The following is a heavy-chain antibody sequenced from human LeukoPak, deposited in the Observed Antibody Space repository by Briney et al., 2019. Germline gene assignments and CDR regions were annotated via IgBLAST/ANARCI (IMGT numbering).Heavy chain of an antibody. V-gene: IGHV1-46*01. CDR1: GYTFTSYY. CDR3: ARGITKVRGVTLDAFDI. J-gene: IGHJ3*02. CDR2: INPSGGST. Sequence: ASVKVSCKASGYTFTSYYMHWVRQAPGQGLEWMGIINPSGGSTSYAQKFQGRVTMTRDTSTSTVYMELSSLRSEDTAVYYCARGITKVRGVTLDAFDIWGQGTMVTVSS. D-gene: IGHD3-10*01.